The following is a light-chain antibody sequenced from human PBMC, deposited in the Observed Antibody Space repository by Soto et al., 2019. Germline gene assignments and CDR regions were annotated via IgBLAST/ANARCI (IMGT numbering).Light chain of an antibody. J-gene: IGKJ4*01. V-gene: IGKV1-39*01. CDR3: HQSYSIPLT. Sequence: DIQMTQSPSSLSASVGDSVTITCRASQTISSYLNWYQQRPGKAPKLLIYASSSLQIGVPSRFSGSGSGTDCTLTIISLHPEDVATYYCHQSYSIPLTFGGGTKVEIK. CDR1: QTISSY. CDR2: ASS.